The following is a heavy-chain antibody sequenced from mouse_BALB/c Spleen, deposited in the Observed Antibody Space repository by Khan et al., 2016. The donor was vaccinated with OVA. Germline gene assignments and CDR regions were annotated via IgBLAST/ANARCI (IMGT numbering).Heavy chain of an antibody. D-gene: IGHD1-1*01. Sequence: VQLKESGPELVKPGASVKMSCKASGYTFTNYIIHWMKQKPGQGLEWIGYINPYNDGTKYNEKFKGKATLTSNKSSSTAYMELSGLTSEDSAVYYCARDYGSSFWFAYWGQGTLVTVSA. CDR3: ARDYGSSFWFAY. CDR2: INPYNDGT. CDR1: GYTFTNYI. V-gene: IGHV1S136*01. J-gene: IGHJ3*01.